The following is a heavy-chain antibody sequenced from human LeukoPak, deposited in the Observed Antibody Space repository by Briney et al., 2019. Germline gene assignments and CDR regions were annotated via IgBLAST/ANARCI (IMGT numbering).Heavy chain of an antibody. D-gene: IGHD1-26*01. V-gene: IGHV1-8*03. J-gene: IGHJ5*02. CDR3: ARGGEYSGSYYDWFDP. CDR2: MNPNSGNT. CDR1: GYTFTSYD. Sequence: ASVKVSCKASGYTFTSYDINWVRQATGQGLGWMGWMNPNSGNTGYAQKFQGRVTITRNTSISTAYMELSSLRSDDTAVYYCARGGEYSGSYYDWFDPWGQGTLVTVSS.